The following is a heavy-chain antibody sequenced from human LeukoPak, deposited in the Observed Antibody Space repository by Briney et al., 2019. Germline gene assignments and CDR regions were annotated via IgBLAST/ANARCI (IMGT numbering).Heavy chain of an antibody. CDR3: ARETYYYDSSDPDP. CDR1: GFTFDDYG. J-gene: IGHJ5*02. D-gene: IGHD3-22*01. Sequence: GGSLRLSCAASGFTFDDYGMSWVRQAPGKGLEWVSVIYSGGSTYYADSVKGRFTISRDNSKNTLYLQMNSLRAEDTAVYYCARETYYYDSSDPDPWGQGTLVTVSS. V-gene: IGHV3-66*01. CDR2: IYSGGST.